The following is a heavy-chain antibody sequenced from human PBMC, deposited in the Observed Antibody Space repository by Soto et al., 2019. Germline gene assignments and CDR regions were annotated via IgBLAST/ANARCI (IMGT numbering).Heavy chain of an antibody. D-gene: IGHD3-16*01. CDR3: AHIGRFRGTYYYYYMDV. CDR2: IYWDDDT. V-gene: IGHV2-5*02. J-gene: IGHJ6*03. CDR1: GFSLSTSGVG. Sequence: SGPTLVNPTQTLTLTCTCSGFSLSTSGVGVGWIRQPPGKALEWLALIYWDDDTRYSPSLKSRLTITKDTSKNQVVLTMTNMDPVDTATYYCAHIGRFRGTYYYYYMDVWGKGTTVTVSS.